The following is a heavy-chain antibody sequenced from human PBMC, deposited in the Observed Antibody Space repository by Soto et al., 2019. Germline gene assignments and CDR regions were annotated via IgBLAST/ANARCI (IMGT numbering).Heavy chain of an antibody. CDR3: ARGDNWSHDYNYDMDV. CDR2: ISSSSSYI. V-gene: IGHV3-48*02. J-gene: IGHJ6*02. CDR1: GFIFSNYN. D-gene: IGHD1-20*01. Sequence: EVQLVESGGGLVQPGGSLRLSCAASGFIFSNYNMYWVRQAPGKGLEWVSYISSSSSYIYYADSVRGRFTISRDNARNSLLLQMNSLRDEATAVYYCARGDNWSHDYNYDMDVWGQGTTVTVSS.